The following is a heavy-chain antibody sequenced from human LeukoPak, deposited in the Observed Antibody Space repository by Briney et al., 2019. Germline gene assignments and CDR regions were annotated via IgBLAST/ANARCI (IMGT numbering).Heavy chain of an antibody. V-gene: IGHV3-23*01. CDR2: ITSSGATT. Sequence: SGGSLRLSCAASGFTISTYAMTWVRQAPGKGLEWVSSITSSGATTYYADSVKGRFTISRGISKNTLYLQVNSLTAEDSAVYYCAKEFIAGDGHVDCDSWGQGTLVTVSS. D-gene: IGHD5-24*01. CDR3: AKEFIAGDGHVDCDS. J-gene: IGHJ4*02. CDR1: GFTISTYA.